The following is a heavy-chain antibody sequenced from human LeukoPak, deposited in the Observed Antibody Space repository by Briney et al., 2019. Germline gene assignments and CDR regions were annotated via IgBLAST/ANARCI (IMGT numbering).Heavy chain of an antibody. D-gene: IGHD5-18*01. Sequence: GGSLRLSCAASEFTFSGSAMHWVRQASGKGLEWVGRIRSKANSYATAYAASVKGRFTISRDDSKNTAYLQMNSLKTEDTAVYYCTSPTAMVIDWGQGTLVTVSS. J-gene: IGHJ4*02. CDR1: EFTFSGSA. CDR3: TSPTAMVID. V-gene: IGHV3-73*01. CDR2: IRSKANSYAT.